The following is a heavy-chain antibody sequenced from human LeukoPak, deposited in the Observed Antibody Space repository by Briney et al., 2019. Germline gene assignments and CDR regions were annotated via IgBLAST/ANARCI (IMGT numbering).Heavy chain of an antibody. CDR1: GGSFSGYY. V-gene: IGHV4-34*01. CDR3: ARGERPGYNWKRGDAFDI. J-gene: IGHJ3*02. Sequence: PSETLSLTCAVYGGSFSGYYWSWIRQPPGKGLEWIGEINHSGSTNYNPSLKSRVTISVDTSKNQFSLKLSSVTAADTAVYYCARGERPGYNWKRGDAFDIWGQGTMVTVSS. CDR2: INHSGST. D-gene: IGHD1-1*01.